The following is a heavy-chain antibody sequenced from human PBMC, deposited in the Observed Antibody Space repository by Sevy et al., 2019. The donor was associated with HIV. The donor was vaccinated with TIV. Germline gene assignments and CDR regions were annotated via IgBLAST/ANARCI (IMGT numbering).Heavy chain of an antibody. D-gene: IGHD3-10*01. CDR3: AIESTGGYPDY. CDR2: ISFSSNYI. J-gene: IGHJ4*02. V-gene: IGHV3-21*01. CDR1: GFTFSTFS. Sequence: GGSLRLSCTASGFTFSTFSMNWVRQAPGKGLEWVSFISFSSNYIYYADSVKGRFTISRDNSKNTLYLQMNSLRAEDTAVYYCAIESTGGYPDYWGQGTLVTVSS.